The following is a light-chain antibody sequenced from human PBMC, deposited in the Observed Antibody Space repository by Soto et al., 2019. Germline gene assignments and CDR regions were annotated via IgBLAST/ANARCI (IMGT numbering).Light chain of an antibody. Sequence: QYVLTQPASVSGSPGQSITISCTGTISDVGGYNYVSWYQQHPGKAPKLMIYEVSNRPSGVSNRFSGSKSGNTASLTISGLQAEDEADYYCSSYTSSSTLYVFGTGTKVTVL. CDR1: ISDVGGYNY. CDR3: SSYTSSSTLYV. V-gene: IGLV2-14*01. J-gene: IGLJ1*01. CDR2: EVS.